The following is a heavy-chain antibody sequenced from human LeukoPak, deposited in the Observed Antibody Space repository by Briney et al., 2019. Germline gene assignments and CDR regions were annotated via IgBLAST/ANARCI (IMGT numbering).Heavy chain of an antibody. CDR3: AREPPRYYDILTGSYPFGYFDY. CDR2: ISSSSSYK. Sequence: PGGSLRLSCAASGFTFSSYSMNWVRQAPGKGLEWVSSISSSSSYKYYADSVKGRFTISRDNAKNSLYLQMNSLRAEDTAVYYCAREPPRYYDILTGSYPFGYFDYWGQGTLVTVSS. D-gene: IGHD3-9*01. CDR1: GFTFSSYS. J-gene: IGHJ4*02. V-gene: IGHV3-21*01.